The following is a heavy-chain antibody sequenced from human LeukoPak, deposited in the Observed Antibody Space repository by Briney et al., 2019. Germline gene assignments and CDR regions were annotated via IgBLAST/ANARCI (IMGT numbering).Heavy chain of an antibody. CDR3: ARASITMVRGVIITSHFDY. J-gene: IGHJ4*02. CDR2: INHSGST. V-gene: IGHV4-34*01. Sequence: SETLCLTCAVYGGYFSGYYWSWIRQPPGKGLEWIGEINHSGSTNYNPSLKSRVIISVDTSKNQFSLKLSSVTAADTAVYYCARASITMVRGVIITSHFDYWGQGTLVTVSS. D-gene: IGHD3-10*01. CDR1: GGYFSGYY.